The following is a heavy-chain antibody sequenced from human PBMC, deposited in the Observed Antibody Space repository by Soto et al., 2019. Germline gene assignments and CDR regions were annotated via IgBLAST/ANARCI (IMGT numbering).Heavy chain of an antibody. CDR2: VYARGAT. CDR3: ARSSGDDFFYYGMDV. Sequence: SETLSLTCSVSGASITSHYWNWIRQSAGEGLQWIGRVYARGATNYNPSLKSRVTISGDTSKNQFPLKLTSVTAADTAVYYCARSSGDDFFYYGMDVWGHGTTVTVSS. D-gene: IGHD4-17*01. J-gene: IGHJ6*02. V-gene: IGHV4-59*10. CDR1: GASITSHY.